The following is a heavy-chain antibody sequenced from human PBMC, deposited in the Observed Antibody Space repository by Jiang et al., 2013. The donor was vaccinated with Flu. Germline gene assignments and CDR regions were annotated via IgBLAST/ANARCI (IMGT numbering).Heavy chain of an antibody. CDR2: IAPGDSDT. CDR1: GYTFSDYW. D-gene: IGHD2-2*01. J-gene: IGHJ3*02. Sequence: GAEVKKPGESLKISCKGSGYTFSDYWIGWVRQVPGKGLEWVGMIAPGDSDTRYSPSFRGHVTISTDTSSSTAYLQWTSLRASDSAVYFCARHHCTSITCYSDIWGQGTMATVSS. CDR3: ARHHCTSITCYSDI. V-gene: IGHV5-51*01.